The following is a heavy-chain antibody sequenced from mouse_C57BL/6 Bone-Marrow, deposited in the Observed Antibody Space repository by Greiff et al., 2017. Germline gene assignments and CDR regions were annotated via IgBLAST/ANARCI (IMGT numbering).Heavy chain of an antibody. V-gene: IGHV6-6*01. J-gene: IGHJ4*01. CDR1: GFTFSDAW. Sequence: EVKVEESGGGLVQPGGSMKLSCAASGFTFSDAWMDWVRQSPEKGLEWVAEIRNKSNNYATYYAESVKGRFTISRDDSKSSVYLQMNSLRAEDTGIYYCTLEGYWGQGTSVTVSS. CDR3: TLEGY. CDR2: IRNKSNNYAT.